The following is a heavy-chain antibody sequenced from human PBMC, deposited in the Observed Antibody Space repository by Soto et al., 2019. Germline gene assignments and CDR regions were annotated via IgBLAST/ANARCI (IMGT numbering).Heavy chain of an antibody. CDR2: IYYSGST. D-gene: IGHD3-10*01. Sequence: SETLSLTCTVSGGSISSGDYYWSWIRQPPGKGLEWIGYIYYSGSTYYNPSLKSRVTISVDTSKNQFSLKLSSVTAADTAVYYCARDLRREGSGMDVWGQGTTVTVSS. CDR3: ARDLRREGSGMDV. CDR1: GGSISSGDYY. V-gene: IGHV4-30-4*01. J-gene: IGHJ6*02.